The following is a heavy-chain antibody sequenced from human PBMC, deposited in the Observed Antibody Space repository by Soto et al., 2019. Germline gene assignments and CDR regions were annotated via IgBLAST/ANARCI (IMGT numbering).Heavy chain of an antibody. CDR1: GGSISSGGYY. D-gene: IGHD2-2*01. CDR2: IYYSGST. V-gene: IGHV4-31*03. J-gene: IGHJ2*01. CDR3: ASNYPGSTVLKGYFDL. Sequence: QVQLQESGPGLVKPSQTLSLTCTVSGGSISSGGYYWSWIRQHPGKGLEWIGYIYYSGSTYYNPSLKSRVTISVDTSKNQFSLKLSSVTAADTAVYYGASNYPGSTVLKGYFDLWGRGTLVTVSS.